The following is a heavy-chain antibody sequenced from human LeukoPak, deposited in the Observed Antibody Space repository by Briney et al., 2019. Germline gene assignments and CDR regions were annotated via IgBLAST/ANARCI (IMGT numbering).Heavy chain of an antibody. V-gene: IGHV3-23*01. J-gene: IGHJ4*02. CDR1: GFTFSRYA. Sequence: GGSLRLSCVASGFTFSRYAMSWVRQAPGKGLEWVSAISSSGGSTYYTDSVKGRFTISRDKSKNMLYLQMNSLRAEDTAVYYCAKELWFGELLVFDYWGQGTLVTVSS. CDR2: ISSSGGST. D-gene: IGHD3-10*01. CDR3: AKELWFGELLVFDY.